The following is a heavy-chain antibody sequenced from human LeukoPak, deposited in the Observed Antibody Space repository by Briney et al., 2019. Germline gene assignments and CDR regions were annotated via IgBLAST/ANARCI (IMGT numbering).Heavy chain of an antibody. CDR2: INPSGGST. V-gene: IGHV1-46*01. J-gene: IGHJ4*02. Sequence: ASVKVSCKASGYTFSNYYMHWLRQAPGQGLEWMGIINPSGGSTSYAQKFQGRVTMTRDMSTSTVYMELSSLRSEDTAVYYCARSHRNYYDSSGYHQPIDYWGQGTLVTVSS. CDR1: GYTFSNYY. CDR3: ARSHRNYYDSSGYHQPIDY. D-gene: IGHD3-22*01.